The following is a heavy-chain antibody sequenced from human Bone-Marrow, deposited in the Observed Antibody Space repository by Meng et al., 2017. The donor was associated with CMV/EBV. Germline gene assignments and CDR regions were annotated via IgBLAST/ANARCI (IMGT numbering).Heavy chain of an antibody. D-gene: IGHD6-25*01. CDR1: GFTFSGSA. CDR3: ARESGDY. V-gene: IGHV3-73*01. J-gene: IGHJ4*02. CDR2: IRSKANSYAT. Sequence: GESLKISCAASGFTFSGSAMHWVRQASGKGLEWVGRIRSKANSYATAYAASVKGRFTISRDDSKNTAYLQMNSLKTEDTAVYYCARESGDYWGQGTLVTVSS.